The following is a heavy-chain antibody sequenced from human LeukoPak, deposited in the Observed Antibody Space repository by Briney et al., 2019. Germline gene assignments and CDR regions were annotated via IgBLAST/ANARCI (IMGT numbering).Heavy chain of an antibody. V-gene: IGHV4-31*03. CDR1: GGSISSGGYY. J-gene: IGHJ5*02. Sequence: SQTLSLTCTVSGGSISSGGYYWSWIRQHPGKGLEWIGYIYYSGSTYYNPSLKSRVTISVDTSKNQFSLKLSSVTAADTAVYYCARDHCSSTSCYVGTSRFDPWGQGTLVTVSS. CDR3: ARDHCSSTSCYVGTSRFDP. D-gene: IGHD2-2*01. CDR2: IYYSGST.